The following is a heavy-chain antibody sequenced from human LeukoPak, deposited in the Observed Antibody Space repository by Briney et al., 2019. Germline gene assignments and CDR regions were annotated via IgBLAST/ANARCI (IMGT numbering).Heavy chain of an antibody. CDR2: INTDGSST. D-gene: IGHD3-22*01. Sequence: GGSLRLSCAASGFTFSGYWMHWVRQAPGKGLVWVSRINTDGSSTTYADSVKGRFTISRDNAKNTLYLQMNSLRAEDTAVYYCARGHYYDSSGYYVYWGQGTLVTVSS. V-gene: IGHV3-74*01. CDR1: GFTFSGYW. J-gene: IGHJ4*02. CDR3: ARGHYYDSSGYYVY.